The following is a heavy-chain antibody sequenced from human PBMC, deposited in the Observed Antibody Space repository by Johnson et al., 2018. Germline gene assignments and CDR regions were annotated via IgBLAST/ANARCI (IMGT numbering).Heavy chain of an antibody. D-gene: IGHD3-22*01. CDR1: GFTFSSYS. Sequence: VQLVESGGGLVKPGGSLRLSCAASGFTFSSYSMTWVRQAPGKGLEWVSSISSSSRYIYYADTVKGRFTFSRDNAKNSLLLQMNSQSAEVTAVYYCARSRGMREYFQHWGQGTLVTVSS. V-gene: IGHV3-21*01. CDR2: ISSSSRYI. CDR3: ARSRGMREYFQH. J-gene: IGHJ1*01.